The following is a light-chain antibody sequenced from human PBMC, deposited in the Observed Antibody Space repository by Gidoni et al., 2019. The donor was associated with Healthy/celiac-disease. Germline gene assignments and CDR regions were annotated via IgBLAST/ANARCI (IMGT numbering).Light chain of an antibody. CDR3: QSYDSSLSGVV. J-gene: IGLJ2*01. V-gene: IGLV1-40*01. Sequence: QSVLTQPPSVSGAPGQRVTISCTGSSSNIGAGYDVHWYQQLPGTAPKLLIYGNSNLPSGVPDRFSGSKSGTSASLAITGLQAEDEGDYYCQSYDSSLSGVVFGGGTKLTVL. CDR1: SSNIGAGYD. CDR2: GNS.